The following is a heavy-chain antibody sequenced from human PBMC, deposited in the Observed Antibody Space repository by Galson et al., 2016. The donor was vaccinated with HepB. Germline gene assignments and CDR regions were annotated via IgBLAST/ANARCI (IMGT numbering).Heavy chain of an antibody. D-gene: IGHD5-12*01. CDR1: GYSFIRYY. CDR2: VNPSGSSTGIST. CDR3: ARGRGYSGYDSGFDN. J-gene: IGHJ4*02. V-gene: IGHV1-46*01. Sequence: SVKVSCKASGYSFIRYYIYWVRQAPGQGLEWMGLVNPSGSSTGISTMYAQKLQGKVTMTWDTSTSTVYMDLSSLTYEDTAVYYCARGRGYSGYDSGFDNWGQGTLLTVSS.